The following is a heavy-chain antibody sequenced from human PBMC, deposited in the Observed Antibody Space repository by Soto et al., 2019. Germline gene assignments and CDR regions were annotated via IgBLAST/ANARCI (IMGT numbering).Heavy chain of an antibody. CDR3: ARALNWNYVQ. Sequence: RGSLLVSWAAAGFTVSSNYMSWVRQAPGKGLEWVSVIYSGGSTYYADSVKGRFTISRDNSKNTLYLQMNSLRAEDTAVYYCARALNWNYVQWGQGTLVTVSS. D-gene: IGHD1-7*01. J-gene: IGHJ4*02. CDR2: IYSGGST. CDR1: GFTVSSNY. V-gene: IGHV3-53*01.